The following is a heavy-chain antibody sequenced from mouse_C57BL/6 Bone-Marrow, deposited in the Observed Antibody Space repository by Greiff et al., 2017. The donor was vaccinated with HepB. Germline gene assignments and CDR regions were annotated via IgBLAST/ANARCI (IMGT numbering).Heavy chain of an antibody. CDR1: GYTFTSYW. D-gene: IGHD1-1*01. J-gene: IGHJ4*01. V-gene: IGHV1-5*01. CDR2: IYPGNSDT. CDR3: TPIYYYGSSYGTE. Sequence: EVQLQQSGTVLARPGASVKMSCKTSGYTFTSYWMHWVKQRPGQGLEWIGAIYPGNSDTSYNQKFKGKAKLTAVTSASTAYMELSSLTNEDSAVYYCTPIYYYGSSYGTEWGQGTSVTVSS.